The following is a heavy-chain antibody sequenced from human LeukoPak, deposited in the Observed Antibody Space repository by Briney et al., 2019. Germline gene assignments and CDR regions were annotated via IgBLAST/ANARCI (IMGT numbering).Heavy chain of an antibody. CDR3: ARDQYSNYDYYYYYMDV. CDR1: GFSFSTYG. V-gene: IGHV3-30*03. CDR2: ISYDGSNK. Sequence: GGSLRLSCAASGFSFSTYGLHWVRQAPGKGLEWVAVISYDGSNKYYADSVRGRFTISRDNSKNTLYLQMNSLRAEDTAVYYCARDQYSNYDYYYYYMDVWGKGTTVTVSS. D-gene: IGHD4-11*01. J-gene: IGHJ6*03.